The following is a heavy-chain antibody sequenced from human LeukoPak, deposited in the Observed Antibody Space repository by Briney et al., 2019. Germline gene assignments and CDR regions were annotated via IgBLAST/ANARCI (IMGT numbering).Heavy chain of an antibody. V-gene: IGHV4-59*08. CDR2: TNYNGNT. CDR1: GGSIRTNY. CDR3: ARHGQGTGNFYARFDY. Sequence: SETLSLTCTVSGGSIRTNYWSWFRQTPRKGLQWSAYTNYNGNTNSNPFLKSRVTISVDTTRSQFSLKLSSVAAADTAVYYCARHGQGTGNFYARFDYWGQGILVTVSS. J-gene: IGHJ4*02. D-gene: IGHD1-26*01.